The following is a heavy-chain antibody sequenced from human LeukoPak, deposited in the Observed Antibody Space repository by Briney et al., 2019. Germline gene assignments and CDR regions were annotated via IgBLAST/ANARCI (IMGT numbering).Heavy chain of an antibody. Sequence: SETLSLTCTVSGVSINSFYWSWIRQPPGKGLEWIGYIYDSGSTNYKPSLKGRVTMSVDTSKNQLSLKLSSVTAADTAVYYCARTVHYSSGWSPTYYFDYWGQGTPVTVSS. CDR2: IYDSGST. J-gene: IGHJ4*02. V-gene: IGHV4-59*01. D-gene: IGHD6-19*01. CDR3: ARTVHYSSGWSPTYYFDY. CDR1: GVSINSFY.